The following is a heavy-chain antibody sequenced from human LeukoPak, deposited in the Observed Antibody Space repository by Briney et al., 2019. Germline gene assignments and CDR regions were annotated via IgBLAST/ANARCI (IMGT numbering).Heavy chain of an antibody. CDR1: GFTFSSYA. CDR2: ISGSGGST. V-gene: IGHV3-23*01. D-gene: IGHD3-10*01. Sequence: PGGSLRLSCAASGFTFSSYAMSWVRQAPVKGLEWVSAISGSGGSTYYADSVKGRFTISRDNSKNTLYLQMNSLRAEDTAVYYCAKDRDYYGSGSYYRLDYWGQGTLVTVSS. CDR3: AKDRDYYGSGSYYRLDY. J-gene: IGHJ4*02.